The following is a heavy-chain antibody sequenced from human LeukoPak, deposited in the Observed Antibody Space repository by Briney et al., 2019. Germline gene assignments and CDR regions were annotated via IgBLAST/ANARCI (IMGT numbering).Heavy chain of an antibody. V-gene: IGHV3-7*01. CDR3: ARARCTNGVCYTQDYYFDY. J-gene: IGHJ4*02. CDR2: IKQEGSEK. CDR1: GFTFSSYW. Sequence: GGSLRLSCAASGFTFSSYWMSWVRQAPGKGLEWVANIKQEGSEKYYVDSVKGRFTISRDNAENSLYLQMNSLRAEDTAVYYCARARCTNGVCYTQDYYFDYWGQGTLVTVSS. D-gene: IGHD2-8*01.